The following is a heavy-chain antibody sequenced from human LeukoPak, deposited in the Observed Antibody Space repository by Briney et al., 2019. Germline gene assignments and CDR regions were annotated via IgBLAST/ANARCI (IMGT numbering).Heavy chain of an antibody. Sequence: GRSLRLSCAASGFTFSSYGMHWVRQAPGKGLEWVAVISYDGSNKYYADSVKGRFTISRDNSKNTLYLQMNSLRAEDTAVYYCARGPSDCGGDCYPYYFDYWGQGTLVTVSS. CDR2: ISYDGSNK. V-gene: IGHV3-30*03. CDR3: ARGPSDCGGDCYPYYFDY. D-gene: IGHD2-21*02. J-gene: IGHJ4*02. CDR1: GFTFSSYG.